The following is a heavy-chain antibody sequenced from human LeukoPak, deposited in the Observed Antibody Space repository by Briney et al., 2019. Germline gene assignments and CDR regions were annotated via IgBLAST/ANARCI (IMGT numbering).Heavy chain of an antibody. CDR2: VSYAGT. J-gene: IGHJ5*02. Sequence: SETLSLTCTVSVGSTDAFFWTWIRQPPGKGLEWIGYVSYAGTSYNPSLKSRLTISLDTSKTQFFLNLTSVTAADTGVYYCARGMRIAVAGYWFDPWGQGTLVTVSS. D-gene: IGHD6-19*01. CDR3: ARGMRIAVAGYWFDP. V-gene: IGHV4-59*01. CDR1: VGSTDAFF.